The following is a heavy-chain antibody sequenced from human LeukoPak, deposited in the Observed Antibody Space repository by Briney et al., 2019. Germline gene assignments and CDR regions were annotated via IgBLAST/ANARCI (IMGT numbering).Heavy chain of an antibody. CDR3: AREVTTPLTFYYYYYMDV. CDR1: GGSISSSSYY. J-gene: IGHJ6*03. D-gene: IGHD4-17*01. V-gene: IGHV4-39*07. Sequence: KPSETLSLTCTVSGGSISSSSYYCGWIRPPAGKGLWWIESYYNSGSTYYNPSLKSRVTMTVDTSKNQFSLKLSSVTAADTAVYYCAREVTTPLTFYYYYYMDVWGKGTTVTISS. CDR2: YYNSGST.